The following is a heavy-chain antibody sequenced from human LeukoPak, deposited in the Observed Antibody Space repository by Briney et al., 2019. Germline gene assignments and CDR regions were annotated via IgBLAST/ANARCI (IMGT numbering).Heavy chain of an antibody. CDR2: ISSSGGTT. CDR1: GFTFSSYA. D-gene: IGHD1-26*01. Sequence: GGSLRLSCAASGFTFSSYAMSWVRLAPGGGLEWVSSISSSGGTTYFAESMEGRFTISRDSSRNTLFLQMNSLRAEVTAIYYCARLVGATTSAFDVWGQGTMVTVSS. CDR3: ARLVGATTSAFDV. V-gene: IGHV3-23*01. J-gene: IGHJ3*01.